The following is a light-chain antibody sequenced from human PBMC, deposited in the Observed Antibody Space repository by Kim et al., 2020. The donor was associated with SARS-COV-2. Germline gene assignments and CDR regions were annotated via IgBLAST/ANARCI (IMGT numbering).Light chain of an antibody. CDR2: LNGDGSH. Sequence: ASVELTCTLSSGHSSYAIAWHQQQPEKGLRYLMKLNGDGSHSKGDGIPDRFSGSSSGAERYLTISSLQSEDEADYYCQTWGTGIWVFGGGTQLTVL. J-gene: IGLJ3*02. CDR3: QTWGTGIWV. CDR1: SGHSSYA. V-gene: IGLV4-69*01.